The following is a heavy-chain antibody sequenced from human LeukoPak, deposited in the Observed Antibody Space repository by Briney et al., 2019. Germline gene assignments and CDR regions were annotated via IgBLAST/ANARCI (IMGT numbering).Heavy chain of an antibody. D-gene: IGHD4-23*01. Sequence: SETLSLTCTVSGGSISSSSYYWGWIRQPPGKGLEWIGSIYYSGSTYYNPSLKSRVTISVDTSKNQFSLKLSSVTAADTAVYYCARHQTTVVTPDPLGSFDYWGQGTLVTVSS. CDR2: IYYSGST. CDR3: ARHQTTVVTPDPLGSFDY. CDR1: GGSISSSSYY. J-gene: IGHJ4*02. V-gene: IGHV4-39*01.